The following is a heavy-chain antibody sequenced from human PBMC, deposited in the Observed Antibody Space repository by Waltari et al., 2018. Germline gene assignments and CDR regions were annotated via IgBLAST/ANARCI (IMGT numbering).Heavy chain of an antibody. V-gene: IGHV1-2*02. D-gene: IGHD1-7*01. Sequence: QVQLVQSGAEVKKPGASVKVSCKASGYTFTGYYMHWVRQAPGQGLEWMGWINPNSGGTNYAQKFQGRVTMTRDTSISTAYMELSRLRSDDTAVYYCARVESELALYYYGMDVWGQGTTVTVSS. CDR2: INPNSGGT. CDR1: GYTFTGYY. CDR3: ARVESELALYYYGMDV. J-gene: IGHJ6*02.